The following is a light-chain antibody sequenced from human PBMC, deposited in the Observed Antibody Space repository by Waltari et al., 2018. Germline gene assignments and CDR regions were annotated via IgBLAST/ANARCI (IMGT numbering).Light chain of an antibody. J-gene: IGKJ4*01. CDR3: QQYDISPLT. V-gene: IGKV3-20*01. CDR1: QTVRTTY. CDR2: GAS. Sequence: EIVLMQSPGTLSLSPGERATLSCRASQTVRTTYLAWYQQKPGQAPTLLIYGASSRATGIPDRFSGSGYGTDFSLTISSLEPEDFAVYYCQQYDISPLTFGGGTKVEIK.